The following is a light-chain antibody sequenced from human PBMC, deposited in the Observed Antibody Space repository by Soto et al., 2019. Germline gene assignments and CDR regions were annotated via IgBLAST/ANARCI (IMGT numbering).Light chain of an antibody. CDR2: GAS. J-gene: IGKJ4*01. V-gene: IGKV1-5*01. CDR1: QSISTS. Sequence: DIQMTQSPSTLSASVGDTVTITCRASQSISTSLAWYPQKPGKAPNLLISGASTLEEGVPSRFRGSGSGTEFTLTITSLQTEDLATYYCLQYRASPSTFGGGTKVEIK. CDR3: LQYRASPST.